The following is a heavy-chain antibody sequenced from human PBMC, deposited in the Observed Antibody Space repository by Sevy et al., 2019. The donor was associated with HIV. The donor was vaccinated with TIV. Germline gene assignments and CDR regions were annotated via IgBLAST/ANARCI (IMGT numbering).Heavy chain of an antibody. CDR1: GGSIGSGAYS. J-gene: IGHJ4*02. CDR2: IYHTGNT. D-gene: IGHD2-15*01. Sequence: SETLSLTCTVSGGSIGSGAYSWNWIRQPPGKGLEWIGYIYHTGNTYYNPSLKSRVTISVDRSKNQFSLKLSSVTAADAAVYYCARDGGTLTTPGFSDYWGQGSLVTVSS. V-gene: IGHV4-30-2*01. CDR3: ARDGGTLTTPGFSDY.